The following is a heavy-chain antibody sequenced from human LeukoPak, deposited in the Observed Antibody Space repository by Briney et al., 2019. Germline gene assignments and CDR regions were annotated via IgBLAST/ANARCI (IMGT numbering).Heavy chain of an antibody. CDR2: ITTSDGNT. CDR3: ARDSSGPQAFDI. D-gene: IGHD3-22*01. V-gene: IGHV3-23*01. CDR1: GFTFSSYT. J-gene: IGHJ3*02. Sequence: GGSLRLSCAASGFTFSSYTMSWVRQAPGKGLEWVSTITTSDGNTYYADSVKGRFTISRDNSKNTLYLQMNSLRAEDTAVYYCARDSSGPQAFDIWGQGTMVTVSS.